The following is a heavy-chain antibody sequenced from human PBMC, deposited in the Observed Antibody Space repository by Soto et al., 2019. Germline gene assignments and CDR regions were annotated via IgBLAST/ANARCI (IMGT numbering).Heavy chain of an antibody. D-gene: IGHD2-15*01. Sequence: PSETLSLTCTVSVGSISSYYWSWIRQPPGKGLEWIGYIYYSGSTNCNPSLKSRVTISVDTSKNQFSLKLSSVTAADTAVYYCARGVLLDAFDIWGQGTMVTVSS. J-gene: IGHJ3*02. V-gene: IGHV4-59*01. CDR2: IYYSGST. CDR3: ARGVLLDAFDI. CDR1: VGSISSYY.